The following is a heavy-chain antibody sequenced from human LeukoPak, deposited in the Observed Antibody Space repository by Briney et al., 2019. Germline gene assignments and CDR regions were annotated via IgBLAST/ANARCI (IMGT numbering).Heavy chain of an antibody. D-gene: IGHD1-26*01. V-gene: IGHV3-33*01. CDR1: GFTFGRYG. J-gene: IGHJ4*02. CDR3: AGRRWDY. Sequence: GGSLRLSCAASGFTFGRYGMRWVRQAPGKGLEWVAVIWYDGSNQYYADSVKGRFTISRDNSKNTLYLQMNSLRGEDTAVYYCAGRRWDYWGQGTLVTVSS. CDR2: IWYDGSNQ.